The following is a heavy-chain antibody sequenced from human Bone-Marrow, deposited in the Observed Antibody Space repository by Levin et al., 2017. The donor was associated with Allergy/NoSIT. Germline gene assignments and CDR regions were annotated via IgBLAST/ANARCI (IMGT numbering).Heavy chain of an antibody. Sequence: GESLKISCKASGYTFIDYYLYWVRQAPGQGLEWMGRINPKSGDTIYAQKFRGRVTMTMDTSISAAYMELARLSSDDTAVFYCARREMAASGGAFDLWGQGTLVTVSS. V-gene: IGHV1-2*06. CDR2: INPKSGDT. D-gene: IGHD5-24*01. J-gene: IGHJ3*01. CDR3: ARREMAASGGAFDL. CDR1: GYTFIDYY.